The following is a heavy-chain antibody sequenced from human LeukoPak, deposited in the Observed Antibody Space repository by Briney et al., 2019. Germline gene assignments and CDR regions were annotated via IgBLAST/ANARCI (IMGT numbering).Heavy chain of an antibody. V-gene: IGHV1-46*01. Sequence: ASVKVSCKASGYTFTSYYMHWVREAPGQGLEWMAIINPSGGSRSYAQKFQGRVTMTRDTSTSTVYMELSSLSSEDTAVYYCARDDSSGYLPDYWGQGTLVTVSS. CDR1: GYTFTSYY. CDR2: INPSGGSR. CDR3: ARDDSSGYLPDY. D-gene: IGHD3-22*01. J-gene: IGHJ4*02.